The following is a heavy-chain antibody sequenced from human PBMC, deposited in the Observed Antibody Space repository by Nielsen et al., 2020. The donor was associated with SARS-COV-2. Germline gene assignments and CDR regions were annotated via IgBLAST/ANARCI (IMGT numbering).Heavy chain of an antibody. D-gene: IGHD2-21*01. Sequence: GESLKISCAASGFTVSSNYMSWVRQAPGKGLEWVSVIYSGGSTYYADSVKGRFTISRDNSKNTLYLQMNSLRAEDTAVYYCASGPRYYSYFDYWGQGTLVTVSS. V-gene: IGHV3-53*01. CDR2: IYSGGST. CDR3: ASGPRYYSYFDY. J-gene: IGHJ4*02. CDR1: GFTVSSNY.